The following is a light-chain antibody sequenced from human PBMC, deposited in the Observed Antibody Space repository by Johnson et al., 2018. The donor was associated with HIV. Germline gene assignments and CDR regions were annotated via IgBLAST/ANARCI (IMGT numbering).Light chain of an antibody. CDR3: GTWDSSLSACV. V-gene: IGLV1-51*01. Sequence: QSVLTQPPSVSAAPGQMVIISCSGSSSNIGNNYVSWYQQLPGTAPKLLIYDNNKRPSGIPDRFSGSKSGTSATLGITGLQTGDEADYYCGTWDSSLSACVFGTGTKVTVL. CDR2: DNN. CDR1: SSNIGNNY. J-gene: IGLJ1*01.